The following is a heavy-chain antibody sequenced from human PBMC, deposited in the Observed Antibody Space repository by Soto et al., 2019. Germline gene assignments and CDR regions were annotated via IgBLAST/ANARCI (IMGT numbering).Heavy chain of an antibody. Sequence: PSDTLSLTCTVSGGSISSYYWSWIRQPPGKGLEWIGYIYYSGSTNYNPSLKSRVTISVDTSKNQFSLKLSSVTAADTAVYYCARGLRGYFKYGWFDPWGQGTLVTVSS. V-gene: IGHV4-59*01. CDR2: IYYSGST. J-gene: IGHJ5*02. CDR1: GGSISSYY. CDR3: ARGLRGYFKYGWFDP. D-gene: IGHD3-9*01.